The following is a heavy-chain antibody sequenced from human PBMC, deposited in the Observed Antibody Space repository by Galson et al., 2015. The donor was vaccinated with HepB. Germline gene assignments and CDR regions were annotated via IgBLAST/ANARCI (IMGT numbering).Heavy chain of an antibody. J-gene: IGHJ4*02. Sequence: SVKVSCKASGYTFTSNGISWVRQAPGQGLEWMGGIIPIFGTTIYAQKFQGRVTITADESTSTAYMELSSLRSEDTAVYYCATHCSSTSCHPADDYWGQGTLVTVSS. V-gene: IGHV1-69*13. CDR1: GYTFTSNG. CDR3: ATHCSSTSCHPADDY. D-gene: IGHD2-2*01. CDR2: IIPIFGTT.